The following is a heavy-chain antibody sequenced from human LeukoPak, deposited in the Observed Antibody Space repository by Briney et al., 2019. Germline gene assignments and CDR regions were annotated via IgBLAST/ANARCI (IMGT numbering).Heavy chain of an antibody. CDR1: GYTFTSYD. CDR2: MNPNSGNT. CDR3: ARGGEVTYYDFWSGYYSAFDI. Sequence: GASVKVSCKASGYTFTSYDINWVRQATGQGLEWMGWMNPNSGNTGYAQKFQGRVTMTRNTSISTAYRELSSLRSEDTAVYYCARGGEVTYYDFWSGYYSAFDIWGQGTMVTVSS. V-gene: IGHV1-8*01. D-gene: IGHD3-3*01. J-gene: IGHJ3*02.